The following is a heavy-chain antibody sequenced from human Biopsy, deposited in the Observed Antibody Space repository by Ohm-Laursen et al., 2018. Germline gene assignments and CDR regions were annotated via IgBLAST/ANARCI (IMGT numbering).Heavy chain of an antibody. CDR2: IYPNSGDT. D-gene: IGHD3-3*01. V-gene: IGHV1-2*02. CDR3: ARDLLEWSLPS. Sequence: ASVTASCKASGDAFLGYYLHWVRQAPGQGLEWMGSIYPNSGDTDFAQKFQGRVSMTRDTSVSTAYLELSSLRSDDTAIYYCARDLLEWSLPSWGQGTLVTVSS. CDR1: GDAFLGYY. J-gene: IGHJ4*02.